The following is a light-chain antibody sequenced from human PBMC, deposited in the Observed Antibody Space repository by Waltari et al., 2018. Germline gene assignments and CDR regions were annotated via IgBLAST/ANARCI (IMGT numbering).Light chain of an antibody. CDR2: AAS. CDR1: QCVSRT. J-gene: IGKJ1*01. Sequence: VLTQSPGPLSLSPGERATLPCRASQCVSRTLACDQQKPGQAPSLLIYAASTRAPGIPDRFSGSGSGTDFSLTISRLEPEDFAVYYCQHYVRLPATFGQGTKVEIK. CDR3: QHYVRLPAT. V-gene: IGKV3-20*01.